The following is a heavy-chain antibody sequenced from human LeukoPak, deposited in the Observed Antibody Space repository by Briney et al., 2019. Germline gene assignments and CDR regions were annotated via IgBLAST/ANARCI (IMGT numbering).Heavy chain of an antibody. J-gene: IGHJ6*02. CDR1: GFALSSHW. CDR2: VNRDGSET. V-gene: IGHV3-7*03. Sequence: GGSLRLSCSASGFALSSHWMTWVRQVPGRGPEWVANVNRDGSETYYLDSVKGRFTISKDNAKNSLYLQMNSLRAEDTALYHCARNNGMDVWGQGTTVIVSS. CDR3: ARNNGMDV.